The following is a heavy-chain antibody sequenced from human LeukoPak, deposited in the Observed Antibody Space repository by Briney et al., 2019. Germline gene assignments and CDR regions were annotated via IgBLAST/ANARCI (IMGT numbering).Heavy chain of an antibody. D-gene: IGHD3-16*01. CDR1: GYTFTSYY. V-gene: IGHV1-2*02. CDR3: AREPTPPYDGDY. Sequence: ASVKVSCKASGYTFTSYYMHWVRQAHGQGLEWMGWINPNSGGTNYAQKFQGRVTMTRDTSISTAYMELSRLRSDDTAVYYCAREPTPPYDGDYWGQGTLVTVSS. J-gene: IGHJ4*02. CDR2: INPNSGGT.